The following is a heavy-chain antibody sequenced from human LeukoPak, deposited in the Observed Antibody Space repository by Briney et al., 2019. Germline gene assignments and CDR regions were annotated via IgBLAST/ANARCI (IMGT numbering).Heavy chain of an antibody. Sequence: GGSLRLSCTSSGLTFSSDAMTWVRQAPGKGLEWVSSISGSGDGTYYADSVKGRFTISRDNSKNTLYLQMNSLRVEDTAVYYCANKPAGFDPWGQGTLVTVSS. D-gene: IGHD1-14*01. J-gene: IGHJ5*02. V-gene: IGHV3-23*01. CDR1: GLTFSSDA. CDR2: ISGSGDGT. CDR3: ANKPAGFDP.